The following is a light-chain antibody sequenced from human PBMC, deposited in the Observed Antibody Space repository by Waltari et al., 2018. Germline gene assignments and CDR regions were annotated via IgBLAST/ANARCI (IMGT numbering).Light chain of an antibody. J-gene: IGKJ1*01. CDR3: QQSYSQTRT. V-gene: IGKV1-39*01. CDR1: QSISSY. Sequence: DLQMTQSPSSLSASVGDRVTITCRASQSISSYLSWYQQKPARAPKLLIYAASRLVSGVPSRFSGSGSGRDFTLIISSLQPEDFATYSCQQSYSQTRTFGQGTKVEI. CDR2: AAS.